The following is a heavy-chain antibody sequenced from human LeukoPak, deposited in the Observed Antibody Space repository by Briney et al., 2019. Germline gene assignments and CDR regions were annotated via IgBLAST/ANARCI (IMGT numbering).Heavy chain of an antibody. V-gene: IGHV4-4*07. Sequence: XXXXIRQPXXKGLXXIXXIXXSGSTNYNPSLTSRGNMSVEKSKKKFSLKLSSVTAADTAVYYCARDSPYYDFWSVAEWFDPWGQGTLVTVSS. D-gene: IGHD3-3*01. CDR2: IXXSGST. CDR3: ARDSPYYDFWSVAEWFDP. CDR1: X. J-gene: IGHJ5*02.